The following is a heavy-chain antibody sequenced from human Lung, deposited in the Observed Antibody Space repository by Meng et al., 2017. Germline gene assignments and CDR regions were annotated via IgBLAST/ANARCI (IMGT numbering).Heavy chain of an antibody. D-gene: IGHD1-26*01. V-gene: IGHV6-1*01. Sequence: QVQLQHSGPGLVKLSQPLPLTCSISGDSVSSNSAAWNWIRQSPSRGLEWLGRTYYRSKWYNDYAVSVKSRITINPDTSKNQFSLQLNSVTPEDTAVYYCARDHSGSYYVRFDYWGQGILVTVSS. CDR2: TYYRSKWYN. CDR3: ARDHSGSYYVRFDY. CDR1: GDSVSSNSAA. J-gene: IGHJ4*02.